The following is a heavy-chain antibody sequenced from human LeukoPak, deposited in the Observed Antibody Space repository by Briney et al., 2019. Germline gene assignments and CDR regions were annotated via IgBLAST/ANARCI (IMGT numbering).Heavy chain of an antibody. V-gene: IGHV4-39*07. CDR1: GGSISSSSYY. CDR3: ARRNGVQLWLQSDY. J-gene: IGHJ4*02. D-gene: IGHD5-18*01. Sequence: SETLSLTCTVSGGSISSSSYYWGWIRQPPGKGLEWIGSIYYSGSTYYNPSLKSRVTISVDTSKNQFSLKLSSVTAADTAVYYCARRNGVQLWLQSDYWGQGTLVTVSS. CDR2: IYYSGST.